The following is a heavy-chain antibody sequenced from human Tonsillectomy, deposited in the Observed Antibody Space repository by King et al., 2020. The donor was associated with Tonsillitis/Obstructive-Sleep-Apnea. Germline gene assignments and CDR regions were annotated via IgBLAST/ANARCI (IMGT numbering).Heavy chain of an antibody. Sequence: VQLQQWGAGLLKPSETLSLTCAVYGGSFSGYYWSWIRQPPGKGLEWIGEINHSGSTNYNPSLKSRVTISVDTSKNQFSLKLSSVTAADTAVYYCARVGNIVVVPAAKDNWFDPWGQGTLVTVSS. CDR3: ARVGNIVVVPAAKDNWFDP. J-gene: IGHJ5*02. CDR2: INHSGST. D-gene: IGHD2-2*01. V-gene: IGHV4-34*01. CDR1: GGSFSGYY.